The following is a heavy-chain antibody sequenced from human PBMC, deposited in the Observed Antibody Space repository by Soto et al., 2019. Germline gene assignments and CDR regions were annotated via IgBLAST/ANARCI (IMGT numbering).Heavy chain of an antibody. CDR2: INHSGST. Sequence: SETLSLTCAVYGGSFSGYYWSWIRQPPGKGLEWIGEINHSGSTNYNPSLKSRVTISVDKSKNQFSLKLSSVTAADTAVYYCARDSAVPAAYYYYYGMDVWGQGTTVTVS. V-gene: IGHV4-34*01. CDR1: GGSFSGYY. J-gene: IGHJ6*02. D-gene: IGHD2-2*01. CDR3: ARDSAVPAAYYYYYGMDV.